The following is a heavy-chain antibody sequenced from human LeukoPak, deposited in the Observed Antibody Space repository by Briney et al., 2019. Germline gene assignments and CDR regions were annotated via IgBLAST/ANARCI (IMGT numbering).Heavy chain of an antibody. Sequence: PGGSLRLSCAASGFTVSSNYMSWVRQAPGKGLEWVSAISGSGGSTYYADSVKGRFTISRDNSKNTLYLQMNSLRPEDTAVYYCAGGAAIFGPRDYWGEGTLVTVSS. J-gene: IGHJ4*02. CDR2: ISGSGGST. V-gene: IGHV3-23*01. CDR1: GFTVSSNY. D-gene: IGHD3-3*01. CDR3: AGGAAIFGPRDY.